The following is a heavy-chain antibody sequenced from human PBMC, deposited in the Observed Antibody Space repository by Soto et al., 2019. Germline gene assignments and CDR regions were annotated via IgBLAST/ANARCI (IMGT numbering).Heavy chain of an antibody. CDR3: SRLYSGYGRYYSDY. CDR1: GFSLSTSGVG. CDR2: IYWDDDK. D-gene: IGHD5-12*01. Sequence: SGPTLVNPTQTLTLTCTFSGFSLSTSGVGVGWIRQPPGKALEWLALIYWDDDKRYSPSLKSRLTITKDTSKNQVVLTMPNMDLVDTATNYCSRLYSGYGRYYSDYWGQGTLVTVSS. V-gene: IGHV2-5*02. J-gene: IGHJ4*02.